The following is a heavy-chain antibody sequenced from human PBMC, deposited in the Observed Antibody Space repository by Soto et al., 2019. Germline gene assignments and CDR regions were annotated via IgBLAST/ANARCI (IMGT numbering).Heavy chain of an antibody. CDR2: IDPSDSYT. Sequence: PGESLKISCKGSGYSFTSYWISWVRQMPGKGLEWMGRIDPSDSYTNYSPSFQGHVTISADKSISTAYLQWSSLKASDTAMYYCAREVPLYCSSTSGYYIYYYGMDVWGQGTTVTVSS. CDR1: GYSFTSYW. D-gene: IGHD2-2*01. J-gene: IGHJ6*02. V-gene: IGHV5-10-1*01. CDR3: AREVPLYCSSTSGYYIYYYGMDV.